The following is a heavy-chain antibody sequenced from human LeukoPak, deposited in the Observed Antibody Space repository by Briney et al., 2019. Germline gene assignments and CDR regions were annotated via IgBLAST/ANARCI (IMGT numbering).Heavy chain of an antibody. J-gene: IGHJ3*02. Sequence: TSSETLSLTCTVSGRSISNYYWSWIRQPAGKGLEWIGRMYTSGSTNYNPSLKSRVTMSVDTSKNQFSLRLSSVTAADTAVYYCARDRCAMCAFDIWGQGTMVTVSS. CDR1: GRSISNYY. D-gene: IGHD5-24*01. CDR2: MYTSGST. V-gene: IGHV4-4*07. CDR3: ARDRCAMCAFDI.